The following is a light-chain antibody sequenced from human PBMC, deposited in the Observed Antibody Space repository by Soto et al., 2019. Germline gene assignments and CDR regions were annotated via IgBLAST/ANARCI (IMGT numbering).Light chain of an antibody. Sequence: EVVLTQSPDTLSLSPGDRATLSCRASQSVSSSYLAWYQQKPGQAPRLLIYGASSRATGIPDRFSGSGSGTDFTLTISRLEPEDFAVYYCQQYGSSLGVTFGGGTKVEIK. J-gene: IGKJ4*01. CDR2: GAS. CDR3: QQYGSSLGVT. V-gene: IGKV3-20*01. CDR1: QSVSSSY.